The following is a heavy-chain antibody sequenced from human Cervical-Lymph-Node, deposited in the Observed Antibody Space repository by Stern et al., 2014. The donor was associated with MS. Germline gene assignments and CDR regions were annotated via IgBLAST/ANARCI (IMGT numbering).Heavy chain of an antibody. CDR3: ARRRSLLGPYVMDV. V-gene: IGHV3-33*01. CDR2: IWYDGSET. D-gene: IGHD3-16*01. Sequence: QMQLVQSGGGVVQPGRSLRLSCAPSGFTFINYGMHWVRRAPGKGLEWVALIWYDGSETYYADSVRGRFIISRDNSKNVLFLQMNSLRAEDTAVYYCARRRSLLGPYVMDVWGQGTTVIVSS. CDR1: GFTFINYG. J-gene: IGHJ6*02.